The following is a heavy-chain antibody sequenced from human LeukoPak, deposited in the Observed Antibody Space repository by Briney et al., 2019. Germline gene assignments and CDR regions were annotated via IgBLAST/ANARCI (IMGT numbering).Heavy chain of an antibody. Sequence: PGGSLRLSCAASGLTVSSNYMSWVRQAPGKGLEWVSVIYGGGSTYYADSVKGRFTISRDNSKNTLYLQMNSLRAEDTAVYYCASSSGWPKPQGSFDIWGQGTMVTVSS. CDR1: GLTVSSNY. D-gene: IGHD6-19*01. J-gene: IGHJ3*02. CDR2: IYGGGST. V-gene: IGHV3-53*01. CDR3: ASSSGWPKPQGSFDI.